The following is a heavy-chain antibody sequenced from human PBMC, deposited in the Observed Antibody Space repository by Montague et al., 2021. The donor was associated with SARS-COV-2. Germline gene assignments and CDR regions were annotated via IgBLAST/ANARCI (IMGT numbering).Heavy chain of an antibody. Sequence: SLRLSCAASGFTFSSYSMNWVRQAPGKGLEWVSYISSSSSTIYYADSVXSRFTISRDNAKNSLYLQMNSLRDEDTAVYYCARDPAIVATIYGMDVWGQGTTVTVSS. J-gene: IGHJ6*02. V-gene: IGHV3-48*02. CDR2: ISSSSSTI. D-gene: IGHD5-12*01. CDR1: GFTFSSYS. CDR3: ARDPAIVATIYGMDV.